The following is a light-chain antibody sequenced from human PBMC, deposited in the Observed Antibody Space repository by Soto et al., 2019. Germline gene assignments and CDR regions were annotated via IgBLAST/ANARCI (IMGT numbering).Light chain of an antibody. Sequence: QSALTQPPSASGSPGQSVTISCTGTSSDVGGYNYVSWYQQHPGKAPKLMIYEVSKRPSGVPDRFSGSKSGNTASLPVSGLQAEDEADYYCSSYAGTTNVVFGGGTKLTVL. V-gene: IGLV2-8*01. CDR2: EVS. CDR3: SSYAGTTNVV. CDR1: SSDVGGYNY. J-gene: IGLJ2*01.